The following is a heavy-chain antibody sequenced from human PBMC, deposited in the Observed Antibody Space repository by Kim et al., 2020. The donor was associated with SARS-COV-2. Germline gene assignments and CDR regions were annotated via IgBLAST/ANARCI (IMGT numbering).Heavy chain of an antibody. Sequence: SETLSLTCTVSGGSISSYYWSWIRQPPGKGLEWIGYIYYSGSTNYNPSLKSRVTISVDTSKNQFSLKLSSVTAADTAVYYCARDTIVVVPAASRGYYYYGMDVWGQGTRSPSP. J-gene: IGHJ6*02. CDR3: ARDTIVVVPAASRGYYYYGMDV. CDR2: IYYSGST. D-gene: IGHD2-2*01. CDR1: GGSISSYY. V-gene: IGHV4-59*13.